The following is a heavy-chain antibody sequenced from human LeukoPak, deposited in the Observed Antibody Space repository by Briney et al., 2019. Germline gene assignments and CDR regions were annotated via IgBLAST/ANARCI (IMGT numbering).Heavy chain of an antibody. D-gene: IGHD1-26*01. CDR1: GFTFSDFY. CDR2: ISSSGTAI. CDR3: ARDSDRRATLDY. V-gene: IGHV3-11*04. J-gene: IGHJ4*02. Sequence: GGSLRLSCAASGFTFSDFYMSWIRQAPGKGLEWVSFISSSGTAIDYADSVKGRFTISRDNSKNTLYLQMNNLRAEDTAVYYCARDSDRRATLDYWGQGTLVTVSS.